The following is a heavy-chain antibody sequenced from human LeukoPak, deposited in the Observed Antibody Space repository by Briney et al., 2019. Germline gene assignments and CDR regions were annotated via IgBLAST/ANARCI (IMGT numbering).Heavy chain of an antibody. Sequence: SETLSLTCTVSGGSISSSSYYWGWIRQPPGKGLEWIGSIYYSGSTYYNPSLKSRVTISVDTSKNQLSLELSSVTAADTAVYYCAREMTTDYDILTGYYITKIFDYWGQGTLVTVSS. CDR2: IYYSGST. CDR1: GGSISSSSYY. D-gene: IGHD3-9*01. V-gene: IGHV4-39*07. J-gene: IGHJ4*02. CDR3: AREMTTDYDILTGYYITKIFDY.